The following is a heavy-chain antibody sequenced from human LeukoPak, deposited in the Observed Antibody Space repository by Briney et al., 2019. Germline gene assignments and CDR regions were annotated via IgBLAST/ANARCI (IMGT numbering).Heavy chain of an antibody. CDR3: AKGLWRGDYYYYMDV. D-gene: IGHD3-16*01. J-gene: IGHJ6*03. V-gene: IGHV3-30*02. CDR1: GFTFSSYG. CDR2: IRYDGSNK. Sequence: GGSLRLSCAASGFTFSSYGMHWVRQAPGKGLEWVAFIRYDGSNKYYADSVKGRFTISRDNSKNTLYLQMNSLGAEDTAVYYCAKGLWRGDYYYYMDVWGKGTTVTISS.